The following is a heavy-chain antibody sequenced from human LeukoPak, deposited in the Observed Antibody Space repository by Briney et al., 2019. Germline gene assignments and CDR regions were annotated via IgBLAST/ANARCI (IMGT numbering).Heavy chain of an antibody. D-gene: IGHD2-8*01. CDR1: GYSFTSYW. Sequence: GESLKISRKGSGYSFTSYWIGWVRQMPGKGLEWMGIIYPGDSDTRYSPSFQGQVTISADKSISTAYLQWSSLKASDTAMYYCARLFSLMAYAPPFDYWGQGTLVTVSS. J-gene: IGHJ4*02. CDR3: ARLFSLMAYAPPFDY. CDR2: IYPGDSDT. V-gene: IGHV5-51*01.